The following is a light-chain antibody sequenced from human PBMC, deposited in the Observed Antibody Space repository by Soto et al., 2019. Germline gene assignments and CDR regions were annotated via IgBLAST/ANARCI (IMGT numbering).Light chain of an antibody. J-gene: IGLJ1*01. CDR3: CSYAADRIYV. CDR1: SSDVGTYNL. V-gene: IGLV2-23*01. Sequence: QSVLTQPVSVSGSPGQSITISCTGTSSDVGTYNLVSWYQQHPGKGPKLMIYQGTKRPSGVSNRFSGSKSGNTASLTISDLQAEDEADYFCCSYAADRIYVFGSGTKV. CDR2: QGT.